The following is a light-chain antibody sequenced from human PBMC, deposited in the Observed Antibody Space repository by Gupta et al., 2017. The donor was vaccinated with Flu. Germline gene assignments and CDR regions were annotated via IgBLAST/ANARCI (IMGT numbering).Light chain of an antibody. J-gene: IGKJ1*01. CDR3: QHYHSYWT. CDR2: MAS. CDR1: QSISVW. V-gene: IGKV1-5*03. Sequence: SASTLSASVGDRVTITCRASQSISVWLAWYQQKPGKAPKLLIYMASTLESGVPSRFSGSGSGTEFTLTISSLQPDDFATYYCQHYHSYWTFGQGTKVEIK.